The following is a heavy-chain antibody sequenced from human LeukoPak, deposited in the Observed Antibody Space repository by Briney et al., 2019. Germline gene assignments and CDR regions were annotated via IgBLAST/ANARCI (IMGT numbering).Heavy chain of an antibody. Sequence: SETLSLTCTVSGGSISSSTYYWAWVRQPPGTGLEWIASIYYSGTTYYNPSLKSRVTISVHTSKNQFSLKLRSATAADTAVYYCARPVPSRLGWFDPWGQGTLVTVSS. V-gene: IGHV4-39*01. CDR1: GGSISSSTYY. CDR3: ARPVPSRLGWFDP. D-gene: IGHD1-1*01. CDR2: IYYSGTT. J-gene: IGHJ5*02.